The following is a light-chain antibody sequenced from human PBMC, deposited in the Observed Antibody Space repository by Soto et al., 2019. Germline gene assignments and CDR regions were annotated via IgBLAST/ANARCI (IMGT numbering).Light chain of an antibody. CDR1: QSVSSN. J-gene: IGKJ1*01. CDR3: QQYNNWPPT. V-gene: IGKV3-15*01. CDR2: GAS. Sequence: EIVMTQSPATLSVNPGERATLSCRASQSVSSNLAWYHQKPGQAPRLLIYGASTRATGIPARFSGSGSGTEFTLTINSLQSEDFTVYYCQQYNNWPPTFGQGSKVDIK.